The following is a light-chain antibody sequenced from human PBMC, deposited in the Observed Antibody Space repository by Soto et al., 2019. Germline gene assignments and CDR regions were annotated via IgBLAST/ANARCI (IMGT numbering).Light chain of an antibody. CDR2: EVT. CDR1: SGDIGSYNR. V-gene: IGLV2-14*01. J-gene: IGLJ1*01. Sequence: VLTQPASVSGSPGQSITISCTGTSGDIGSYNRVSWYQQHPGKAPKLIIYEVTDRPSGVSNRFSGSKSGNTATLTISGLQAEDEAEYYCSSYTNINTRACVFGTGTKVTVL. CDR3: SSYTNINTRACV.